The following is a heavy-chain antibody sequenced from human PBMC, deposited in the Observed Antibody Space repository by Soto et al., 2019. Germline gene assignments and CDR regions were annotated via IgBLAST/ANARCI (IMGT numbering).Heavy chain of an antibody. CDR2: ISGSGGST. CDR1: GFTFSSYA. D-gene: IGHD3-22*01. J-gene: IGHJ5*02. Sequence: PGGSLRLSCAASGFTFSSYAMSWVRQAPGKGLEWVSAISGSGGSTYYADSVKGRFTISRDNSKNTLYLQMNSLRAEDTAVYYCAKVTVGDYYDSSGYPRGSNWFDPWGQGTLVTVSS. CDR3: AKVTVGDYYDSSGYPRGSNWFDP. V-gene: IGHV3-23*01.